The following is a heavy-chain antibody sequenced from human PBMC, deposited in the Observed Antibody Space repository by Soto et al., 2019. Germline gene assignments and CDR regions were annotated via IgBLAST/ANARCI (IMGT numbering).Heavy chain of an antibody. CDR1: GGSISNYY. Sequence: PSETLSLTCTVSGGSISNYYWTWIRQPPGKGLEWIGYIYYSGTTNYNPSLKSRVTISVDTSKNQFSLKLSSVTAADTAVYYCAKQPWAESGGMFDPWGQEPLLTVSS. CDR3: AKQPWAESGGMFDP. CDR2: IYYSGTT. J-gene: IGHJ5*02. V-gene: IGHV4-59*01. D-gene: IGHD2-15*01.